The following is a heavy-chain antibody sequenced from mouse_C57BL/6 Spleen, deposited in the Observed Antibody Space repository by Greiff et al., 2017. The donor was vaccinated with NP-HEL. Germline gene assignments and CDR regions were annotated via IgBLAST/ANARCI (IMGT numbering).Heavy chain of an antibody. CDR2: ISDGGSYT. J-gene: IGHJ1*03. Sequence: EVHLVESGGGLVKPGGSLKLSCAASGFTFSSYAMSWVRQTPEKRLEWVATISDGGSYTYYPDNVKGRFTISRDNAKNNLYLQMSHLKSEDTAMYYCARGLYWYFDVWGTGTTVTVSS. V-gene: IGHV5-4*01. CDR3: ARGLYWYFDV. CDR1: GFTFSSYA.